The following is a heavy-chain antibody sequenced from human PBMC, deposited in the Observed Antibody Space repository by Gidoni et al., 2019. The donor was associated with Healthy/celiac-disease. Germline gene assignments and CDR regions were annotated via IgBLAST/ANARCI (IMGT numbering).Heavy chain of an antibody. CDR2: TYYRSKWYN. V-gene: IGHV6-1*01. J-gene: IGHJ6*02. CDR1: GDSVSSNSAA. D-gene: IGHD6-19*01. Sequence: QVQLQQSGPGLVKPSQTLSLTCAISGDSVSSNSAAWNWIRPSPSRGLEWLGRTYYRSKWYNDYAVSVKSRITINPDTSKNQFSLQLNSVTPEDTAVYYCARGGIAVAYDYYYYGMDVWGQGTTVTVSS. CDR3: ARGGIAVAYDYYYYGMDV.